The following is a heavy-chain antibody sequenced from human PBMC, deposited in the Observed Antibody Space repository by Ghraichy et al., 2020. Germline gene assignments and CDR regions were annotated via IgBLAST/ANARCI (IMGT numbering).Heavy chain of an antibody. V-gene: IGHV4-30-4*01. Sequence: SETLSLTCTVSGGSISSGDYYWSWIRQPPGKGLEWIGYIYYSGSTYYNPSLKSRVTISVDTSKNHFSLKLSSVTAADTAVYYCARVEDYSSFDYWGQGTLVTVSS. CDR3: ARVEDYSSFDY. CDR1: GGSISSGDYY. D-gene: IGHD4-11*01. CDR2: IYYSGST. J-gene: IGHJ4*02.